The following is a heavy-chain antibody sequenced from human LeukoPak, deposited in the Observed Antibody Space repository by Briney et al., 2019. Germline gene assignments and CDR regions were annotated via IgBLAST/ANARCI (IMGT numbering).Heavy chain of an antibody. D-gene: IGHD3-9*01. V-gene: IGHV4-61*02. CDR3: ASYVLRYFDWLLGEGTSGEYYFDY. J-gene: IGHJ4*02. CDR2: IYTTGSIGSP. CDR1: GGSITSGSYY. Sequence: SETLSLTCAVSGGSITSGSYYWRWIRQPAGKGLEWIGRIYTTGSIGSPNYNPSLKSRVTISVHTSKNQVSLNLSSVTAADTAVYYCASYVLRYFDWLLGEGTSGEYYFDYWGQGTLVTVSS.